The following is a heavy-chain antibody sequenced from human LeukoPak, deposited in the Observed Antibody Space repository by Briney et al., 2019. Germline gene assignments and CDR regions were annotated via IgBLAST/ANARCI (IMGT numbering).Heavy chain of an antibody. J-gene: IGHJ4*02. D-gene: IGHD3-22*01. Sequence: SETLSLTCTVSGGSISSYYWSWIRQPPGKGLEWIGYIYYSGSTNYNPSLKSRVTISVDTSKNQFSLKLSSVTAADTAVYYCARSPPPYYDSSGYPTHWGQGTLVTVSS. CDR1: GGSISSYY. CDR3: ARSPPPYYDSSGYPTH. V-gene: IGHV4-59*01. CDR2: IYYSGST.